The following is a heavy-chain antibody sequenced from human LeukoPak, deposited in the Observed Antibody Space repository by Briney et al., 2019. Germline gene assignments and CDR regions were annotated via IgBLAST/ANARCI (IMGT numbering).Heavy chain of an antibody. D-gene: IGHD3-3*01. V-gene: IGHV3-30*18. J-gene: IGHJ4*02. CDR3: VKEYHSRGFGAYFDY. Sequence: GGSLRLSCTASKFTFSHYGMQWVRQAPGKGLEWVAVISSDGGIKVYADSVKGRFTLSRDNSINTVDLQMNSLRAEDTAVYYCVKEYHSRGFGAYFDYWGQGTLVTVSS. CDR2: ISSDGGIK. CDR1: KFTFSHYG.